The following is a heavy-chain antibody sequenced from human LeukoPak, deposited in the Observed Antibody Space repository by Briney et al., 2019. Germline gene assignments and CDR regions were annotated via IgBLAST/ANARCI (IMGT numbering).Heavy chain of an antibody. V-gene: IGHV4-4*07. D-gene: IGHD1-26*01. J-gene: IGHJ4*02. Sequence: PSDTLSLTCTVPGGSISSYYWTWIRQPAGKGLEWIGRFYSTGSTNYNPSLKSRVTMSVDTSKNQFSLKLSPVTAADTAVYYCARDQYSGSLDYWGQGTLVTVSS. CDR3: ARDQYSGSLDY. CDR2: FYSTGST. CDR1: GGSISSYY.